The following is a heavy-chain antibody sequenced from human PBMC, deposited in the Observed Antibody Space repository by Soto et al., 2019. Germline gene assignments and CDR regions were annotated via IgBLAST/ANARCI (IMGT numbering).Heavy chain of an antibody. Sequence: GGSLRLSCAASGFTFSSYAMSWVRQAPGKGLEWVSAISGSGGSTYYADSVKGRFTISRDNSKNTLYLQMNSLRAEDTAVYYCAKDGYCSSTSCYVPHVKAFDYWGQGTLVTVSS. CDR3: AKDGYCSSTSCYVPHVKAFDY. J-gene: IGHJ4*02. D-gene: IGHD2-2*03. CDR2: ISGSGGST. CDR1: GFTFSSYA. V-gene: IGHV3-23*01.